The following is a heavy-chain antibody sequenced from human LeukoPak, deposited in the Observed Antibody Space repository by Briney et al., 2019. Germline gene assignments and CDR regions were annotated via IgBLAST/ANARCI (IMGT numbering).Heavy chain of an antibody. J-gene: IGHJ4*02. CDR1: GFTFSSYS. V-gene: IGHV3-23*01. Sequence: GSLRLSCAASGFTFSSYSMNWVRQAPGKGLEWVSAISGSGGSTYYADSVKGRFTISRDNSKNTLYLQMNSLRAEDTAVYYCAKVCTMVRGATAYYFDYWGQGTLVTVSS. CDR2: ISGSGGST. D-gene: IGHD3-10*01. CDR3: AKVCTMVRGATAYYFDY.